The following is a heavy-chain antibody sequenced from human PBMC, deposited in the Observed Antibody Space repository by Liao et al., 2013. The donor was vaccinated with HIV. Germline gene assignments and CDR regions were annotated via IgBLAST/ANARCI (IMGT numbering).Heavy chain of an antibody. V-gene: IGHV4-59*01. CDR3: AGSAGYYYGETY. J-gene: IGHJ4*02. D-gene: IGHD3-22*01. Sequence: QVQLQQSGPGLVKPSETLSLTCTVAGASISDFDWTWIRQTPGKGLEWIGYIQNSGKTAYNPSLKSRVTMSMDTSRNQFSLNLNSVTAADTAVYYCAGSAGYYYGETYWGQGTLVTVSS. CDR1: GASISDFD. CDR2: IQNSGKT.